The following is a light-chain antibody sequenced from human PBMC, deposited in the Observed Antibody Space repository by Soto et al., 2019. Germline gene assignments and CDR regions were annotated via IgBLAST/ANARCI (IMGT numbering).Light chain of an antibody. CDR3: QQYDNLPIT. V-gene: IGKV1-33*01. Sequence: DSQMTQSPSSLSASVGDRVTITCQASQDISNYLNWYQQKRGKAPKLLIYDASNLETRVPSRLSGSRSGRDFTFTIISLQPEDIVTYYCQQYDNLPITFGGGTKVEIK. CDR1: QDISNY. J-gene: IGKJ4*01. CDR2: DAS.